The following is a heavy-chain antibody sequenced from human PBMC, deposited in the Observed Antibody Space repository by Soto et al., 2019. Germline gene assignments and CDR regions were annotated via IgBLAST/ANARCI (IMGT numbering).Heavy chain of an antibody. J-gene: IGHJ4*02. CDR1: GGSISSSSYY. Sequence: SETLSLTCTVSGGSISSSSYYWGWIRQPPGKGLEWIGSIYYSGSTYYNPSLKSRVTISVDTSKNQFSLKLSSVTAADTAVYYCARRWYSGSYYDYWGQGTLVTVSS. CDR2: IYYSGST. D-gene: IGHD1-26*01. CDR3: ARRWYSGSYYDY. V-gene: IGHV4-39*01.